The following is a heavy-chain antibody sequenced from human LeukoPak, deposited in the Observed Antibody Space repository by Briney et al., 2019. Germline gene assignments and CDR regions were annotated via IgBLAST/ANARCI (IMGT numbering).Heavy chain of an antibody. V-gene: IGHV3-33*01. CDR3: ARAREPEKYDYVWGSYRTDAFDI. CDR2: IWYDGSNK. CDR1: GFTFSSYG. D-gene: IGHD3-16*02. J-gene: IGHJ3*02. Sequence: PGGSLRLSCAASGFTFSSYGMHWVRQAPVKGLEWVAVIWYDGSNKYYADSVKGRFTISRDNSKNTLYLQMNSLRAEDTAVYYCARAREPEKYDYVWGSYRTDAFDIWGQGTMVTVSS.